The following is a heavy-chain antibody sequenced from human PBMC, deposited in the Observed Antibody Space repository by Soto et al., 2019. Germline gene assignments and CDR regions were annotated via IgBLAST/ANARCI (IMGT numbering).Heavy chain of an antibody. D-gene: IGHD3-3*01. CDR3: AKGRYDFWSPYYFDS. Sequence: EAQLVESGGGLVQPGGSLRLSCAASGFNFRSFWMSWVRQAPGKGLEWVANIKQDGSETSYLDSVKGRFTIARDNARNSLYLQMDSLRDEDTALYYCAKGRYDFWSPYYFDSWGQGTLVTVSS. CDR1: GFNFRSFW. V-gene: IGHV3-7*03. J-gene: IGHJ4*02. CDR2: IKQDGSET.